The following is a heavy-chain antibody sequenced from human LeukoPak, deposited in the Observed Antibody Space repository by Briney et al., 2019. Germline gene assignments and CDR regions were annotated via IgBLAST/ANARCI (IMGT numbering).Heavy chain of an antibody. D-gene: IGHD2-2*02. Sequence: SETLSLTCAVYGGSFSGYYWSRIRQPPGKGLEWIGEINHSGSTNYNPSLKSRVTISVDTSKNQFSLKLSSVTAADTAVYYCARGMGQLLYGGRYYYWGQGTLVTVSS. CDR2: INHSGST. V-gene: IGHV4-34*01. J-gene: IGHJ4*02. CDR1: GGSFSGYY. CDR3: ARGMGQLLYGGRYYY.